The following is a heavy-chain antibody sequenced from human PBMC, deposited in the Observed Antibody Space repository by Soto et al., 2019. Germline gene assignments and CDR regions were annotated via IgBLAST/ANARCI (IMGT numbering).Heavy chain of an antibody. CDR2: ISGSGGST. J-gene: IGHJ4*02. Sequence: GWSLRLSCAASGFTFSSYAMSWVRQAPGKGLEWVSAISGSGGSTYYADSVKGRFTISRDNSKNTLYLQMNSLRAEDTAVYHCAGDTTKRPYGDFDYWGQGTLVTVTS. CDR1: GFTFSSYA. D-gene: IGHD4-17*01. V-gene: IGHV3-23*01. CDR3: AGDTTKRPYGDFDY.